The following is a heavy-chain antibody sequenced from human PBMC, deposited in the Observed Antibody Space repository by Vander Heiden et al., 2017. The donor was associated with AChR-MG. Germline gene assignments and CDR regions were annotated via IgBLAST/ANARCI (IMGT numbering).Heavy chain of an antibody. CDR1: GGSTRSYY. J-gene: IGHJ5*02. CDR2: IYYSGST. D-gene: IGHD6-13*01. CDR3: ARGPAAAANWFDP. V-gene: IGHV4-59*01. Sequence: QVQLQESGPGLVKPSETLSLTCTVSGGSTRSYYWSWIRQPPGKGLEWIGYIYYSGSTNYNPSLKSRVTISVDMSTNQVSLKLSSVTAADTAVYYCARGPAAAANWFDPWGPGTLVSLSS.